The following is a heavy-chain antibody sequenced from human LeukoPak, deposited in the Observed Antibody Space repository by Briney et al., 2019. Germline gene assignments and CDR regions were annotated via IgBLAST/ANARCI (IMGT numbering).Heavy chain of an antibody. CDR2: IIPIFGTA. V-gene: IGHV1-69*13. CDR3: ARRYSSNEYFDY. CDR1: GYTFTSYA. D-gene: IGHD6-13*01. J-gene: IGHJ4*02. Sequence: GASVKVSCKASGYTFTSYAISWVRQAPGQGLEWMGGIIPIFGTANYAQKFQGRVTITADESTSTAYMELSSLRSEDTAVYYCARRYSSNEYFDYWGQGTLVTVSS.